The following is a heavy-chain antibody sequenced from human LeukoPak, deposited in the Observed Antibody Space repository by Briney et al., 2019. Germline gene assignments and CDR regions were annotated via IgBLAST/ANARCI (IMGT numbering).Heavy chain of an antibody. Sequence: GGSLRLSCTASGFAFSSYSMSWVRQAPGKGLEWVSVIRGSGVSTYYAGSVKGRFTISRDNSKNTLYLQMNNLRAEDTAMYYCAKRQGSSASCYDYWGQGTLVTVSS. CDR1: GFAFSSYS. V-gene: IGHV3-23*01. CDR2: IRGSGVST. D-gene: IGHD2-2*01. J-gene: IGHJ4*02. CDR3: AKRQGSSASCYDY.